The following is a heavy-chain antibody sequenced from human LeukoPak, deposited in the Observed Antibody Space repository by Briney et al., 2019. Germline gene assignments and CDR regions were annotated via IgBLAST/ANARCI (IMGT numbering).Heavy chain of an antibody. Sequence: PGGSLRLSCAASGFTFSSYSMNWVRQAPGKGLEGVSSISSSSSYIYYADSVKGRFTISRDNAKNSLYLQMNSLRAEDTAVYYCARVKVAGTWKYFDYWGQGTLVTVSS. J-gene: IGHJ4*02. V-gene: IGHV3-21*01. CDR1: GFTFSSYS. CDR3: ARVKVAGTWKYFDY. CDR2: ISSSSSYI. D-gene: IGHD6-19*01.